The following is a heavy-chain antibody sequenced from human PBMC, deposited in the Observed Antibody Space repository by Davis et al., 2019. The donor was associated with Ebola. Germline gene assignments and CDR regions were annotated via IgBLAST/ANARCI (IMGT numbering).Heavy chain of an antibody. V-gene: IGHV4-59*01. D-gene: IGHD3-16*01. Sequence: PSETLSLTCTVSGGSISSYYWSWIRQPPGKGLEWIGYIYYSGSTNYNPSLKSRVTISVDTSKNQFSLKLSSVTAADTAVYYCARAWSTFGGQKRGWFDPWGQGTLVTVSS. J-gene: IGHJ5*02. CDR1: GGSISSYY. CDR3: ARAWSTFGGQKRGWFDP. CDR2: IYYSGST.